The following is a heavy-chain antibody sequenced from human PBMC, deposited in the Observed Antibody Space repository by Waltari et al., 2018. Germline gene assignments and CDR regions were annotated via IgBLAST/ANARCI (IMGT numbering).Heavy chain of an antibody. Sequence: QVQLQESGPGLVKPSETLSLTCTVSGGSISSYYWSWIRQPAGKGLEWIGRIYTSGSTNYNPSRKSRVTMSVDTSKNQFSLKLSSVTAADTAVYYCARTAYYDILTGYYKGDWFDPWGQGTLVTVSS. J-gene: IGHJ5*02. D-gene: IGHD3-9*01. V-gene: IGHV4-4*07. CDR3: ARTAYYDILTGYYKGDWFDP. CDR1: GGSISSYY. CDR2: IYTSGST.